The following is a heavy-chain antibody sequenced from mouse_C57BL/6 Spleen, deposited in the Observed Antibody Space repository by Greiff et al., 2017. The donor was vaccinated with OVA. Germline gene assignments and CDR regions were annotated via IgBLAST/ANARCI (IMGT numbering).Heavy chain of an antibody. Sequence: QVQLQQPGAELVMPGASVKLSCKASGYTFTSYWMHWVKQRPGQGLEWIGEIDPSDSYTNYNQKFKGKSTLTVDKSSSTAYMQLSSLTSEDSAVYYCARGGSGIFFAYWGQGTLVTVSA. CDR3: ARGGSGIFFAY. D-gene: IGHD3-1*01. CDR2: IDPSDSYT. CDR1: GYTFTSYW. J-gene: IGHJ3*01. V-gene: IGHV1-69*01.